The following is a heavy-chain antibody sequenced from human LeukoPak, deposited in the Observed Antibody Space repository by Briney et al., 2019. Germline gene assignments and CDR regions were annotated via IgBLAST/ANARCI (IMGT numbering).Heavy chain of an antibody. V-gene: IGHV3-74*01. CDR1: GFTFSKYW. Sequence: PGGSLRLSCVASGFTFSKYWMLWVRQAPGEGLERVSRINTDGTDTNYADSVKGRFTVSRDNSHNKLFLQMNSVRDDDTAVYYCATKQWLAPPPDSWGQGTPVTVS. CDR2: INTDGTDT. CDR3: ATKQWLAPPPDS. D-gene: IGHD6-19*01. J-gene: IGHJ4*02.